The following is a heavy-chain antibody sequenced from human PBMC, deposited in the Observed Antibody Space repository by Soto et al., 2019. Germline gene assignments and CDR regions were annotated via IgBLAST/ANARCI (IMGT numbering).Heavy chain of an antibody. CDR1: GGTVSGSHW. CDR3: AREIVTAGGNNYFDP. J-gene: IGHJ5*02. D-gene: IGHD2-21*02. Sequence: SETLSLTCVVSGGTVSGSHWLSWVRQSPGGGLEWIGNVYHTGDTNFNPSLQSRVTISVDKSNSQFSLRLNSLTAADTAVYFCAREIVTAGGNNYFDPWGPGTLVTVSS. V-gene: IGHV4-4*02. CDR2: VYHTGDT.